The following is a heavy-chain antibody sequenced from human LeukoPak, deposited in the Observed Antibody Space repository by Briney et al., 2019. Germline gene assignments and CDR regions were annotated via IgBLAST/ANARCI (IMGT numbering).Heavy chain of an antibody. CDR3: ARHRDCSGGSCYPRHFDY. J-gene: IGHJ4*02. Sequence: SETLSLTCTVSGGSISSSSYYWGWIRQPPGTGLEWIGSIYYSGSTYYNPSLKSRVTISVDTSKNQFSLKLSSVTAADTAVYYCARHRDCSGGSCYPRHFDYWGQGTLVTVSS. D-gene: IGHD2-15*01. CDR1: GGSISSSSYY. CDR2: IYYSGST. V-gene: IGHV4-39*01.